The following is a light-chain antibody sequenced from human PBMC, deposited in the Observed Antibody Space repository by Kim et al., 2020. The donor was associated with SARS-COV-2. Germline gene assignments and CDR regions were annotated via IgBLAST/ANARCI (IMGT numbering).Light chain of an antibody. V-gene: IGLV3-9*01. Sequence: SVALGQSARITCGGNNIGNKNVHWYQQKPGQAPVLVIYRDSNRPSGIPERFSGSNSGTMATLTISRAQAGDEADYYCQVWDSSTGVFGTGTKVTVL. CDR1: NIGNKN. J-gene: IGLJ1*01. CDR2: RDS. CDR3: QVWDSSTGV.